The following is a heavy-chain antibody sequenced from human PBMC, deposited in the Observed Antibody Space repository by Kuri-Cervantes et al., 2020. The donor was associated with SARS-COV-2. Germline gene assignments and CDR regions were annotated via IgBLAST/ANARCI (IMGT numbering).Heavy chain of an antibody. CDR2: IYTSGST. V-gene: IGHV4-4*07. J-gene: IGHJ3*02. CDR3: ASSGDKVAFDI. CDR1: GCPISSYY. D-gene: IGHD2-15*01. Sequence: GSLRLSCTVSGCPISSYYWSWIRQPAGKGLDWIGRIYTSGSTNYNPSLKSRVTISVDTSKNQFSLKLSSVTAADTAVYYCASSGDKVAFDIWGQGTMVTVSS.